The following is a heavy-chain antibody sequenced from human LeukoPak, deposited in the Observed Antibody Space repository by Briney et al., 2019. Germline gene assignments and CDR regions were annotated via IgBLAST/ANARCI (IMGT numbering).Heavy chain of an antibody. Sequence: ASVKVSCKASGYTFTGYYMHWVRQAPGQGLEWMGWIIPNSGGTNYAQKFQGRVTMTRDTSISTAYMELSRLRSDDTAVYYCARERGRIQLWLQYYWGQGTLVTVSS. J-gene: IGHJ4*02. D-gene: IGHD5-18*01. CDR2: IIPNSGGT. V-gene: IGHV1-2*02. CDR3: ARERGRIQLWLQYY. CDR1: GYTFTGYY.